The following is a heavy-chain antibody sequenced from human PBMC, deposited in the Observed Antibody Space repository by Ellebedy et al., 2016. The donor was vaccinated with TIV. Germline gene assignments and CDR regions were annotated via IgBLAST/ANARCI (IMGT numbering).Heavy chain of an antibody. CDR2: INPDSGDT. Sequence: ASVKVSXXASGYTFTGHYLHWVRQAPGQGLEWMGWINPDSGDTNYAQKFQGRLTMTRDTSINTAYMELSTLRFDDTAVYYCARDSAPDYWGQGTLVTVSS. J-gene: IGHJ4*02. CDR3: ARDSAPDY. CDR1: GYTFTGHY. V-gene: IGHV1-2*02.